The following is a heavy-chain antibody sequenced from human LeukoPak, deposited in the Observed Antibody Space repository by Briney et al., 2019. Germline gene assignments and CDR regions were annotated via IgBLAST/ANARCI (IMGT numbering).Heavy chain of an antibody. V-gene: IGHV3-30*04. Sequence: GGSLRLSCAASGFTFSSYAMHWVRQAPGKGLEWVAGISYDGSNKYYADSVKGRFTISRDNSKNTLYLQMNSLRAEDTAVYYCARDRDGYNSIVAIGILDYWGQGTLVTVSS. D-gene: IGHD5-24*01. CDR2: ISYDGSNK. CDR1: GFTFSSYA. CDR3: ARDRDGYNSIVAIGILDY. J-gene: IGHJ4*02.